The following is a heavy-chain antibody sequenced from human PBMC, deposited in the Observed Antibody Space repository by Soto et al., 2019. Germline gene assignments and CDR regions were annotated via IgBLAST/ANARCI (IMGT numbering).Heavy chain of an antibody. CDR2: ISGSGGST. D-gene: IGHD6-13*01. V-gene: IGHV3-23*01. CDR3: AKVSASEYSSSWDSLSYYYYYGMDV. Sequence: GGSLRLSCAASGFTFSSYAMSWVRQAPGKGLEWVSAISGSGGSTYYADSVKGRFTISRDNSKNTLYLQMNSLRAEDTAVYYCAKVSASEYSSSWDSLSYYYYYGMDVWGKGTTVAVSS. J-gene: IGHJ6*04. CDR1: GFTFSSYA.